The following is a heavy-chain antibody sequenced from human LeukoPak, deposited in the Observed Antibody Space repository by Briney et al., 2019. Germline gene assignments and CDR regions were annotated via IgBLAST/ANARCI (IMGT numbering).Heavy chain of an antibody. CDR2: IIPILGIA. D-gene: IGHD3-10*01. CDR1: GYTFTSYD. J-gene: IGHJ4*02. V-gene: IGHV1-69*04. CDR3: ASQIERKMVRGVTNDY. Sequence: ASVKVSCKASGYTFTSYDINWVRQATGQGLEWMGRIIPILGIANYAQKFQGRVTITADKSTSTAYMELSSLRSEDTAVYYCASQIERKMVRGVTNDYWGQGTLVTVSS.